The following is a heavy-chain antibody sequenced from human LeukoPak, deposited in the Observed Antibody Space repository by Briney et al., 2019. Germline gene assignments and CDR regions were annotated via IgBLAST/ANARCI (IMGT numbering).Heavy chain of an antibody. CDR3: ARKNPLYCSGGSCYSLNAFDI. CDR1: GYSISSGCY. D-gene: IGHD2-15*01. Sequence: PSETLSLTXAVSGYSISSGCYWGWIRQPPGKRLEWIGSIYHSGSTYYNPSLKSRVTISVDTSKNQFSLKLSSVTAADTAVYYCARKNPLYCSGGSCYSLNAFDIWGQGTMVTVSS. V-gene: IGHV4-38-2*01. J-gene: IGHJ3*02. CDR2: IYHSGST.